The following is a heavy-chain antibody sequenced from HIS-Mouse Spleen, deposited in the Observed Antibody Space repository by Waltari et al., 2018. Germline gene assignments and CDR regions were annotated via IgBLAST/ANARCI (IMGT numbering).Heavy chain of an antibody. D-gene: IGHD6-19*01. CDR1: GFSLSTTGLC. J-gene: IGHJ4*02. V-gene: IGHV2-70*15. Sequence: QVTLRESGPALVKPTQTLTLTCTFSGFSLSTTGLCVSWTRQPPGKALEWLARIDWDDDKYYITSLKTRLTIYRDTSKNQVVLTMTNMDPLDTATYYCARIAEGYTSGWYAFDYWGQGTLVTVSS. CDR3: ARIAEGYTSGWYAFDY. CDR2: IDWDDDK.